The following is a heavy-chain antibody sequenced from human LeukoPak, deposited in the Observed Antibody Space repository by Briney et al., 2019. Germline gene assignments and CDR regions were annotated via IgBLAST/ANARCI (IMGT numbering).Heavy chain of an antibody. J-gene: IGHJ5*01. D-gene: IGHD2-2*03. CDR3: ARDRGYCKSTSCYSYWFDS. V-gene: IGHV3-7*01. CDR1: GFTFSSYW. Sequence: GGSLRLSCAASGFTFSSYWMSWVRQAPGKGLEWVANIKQDGSEKYYVDSVKGRFTISRDNVKNSLYLQMNSLRGEDTAVYYCARDRGYCKSTSCYSYWFDSWGQGTLVTVSS. CDR2: IKQDGSEK.